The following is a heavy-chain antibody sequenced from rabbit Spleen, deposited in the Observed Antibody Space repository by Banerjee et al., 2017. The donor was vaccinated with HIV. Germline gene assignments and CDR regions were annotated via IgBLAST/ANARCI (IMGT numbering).Heavy chain of an antibody. CDR1: GFSFSSSDY. Sequence: QSLEESGGDLVKPGASLTLTCTASGFSFSSSDYMCWVRQAPGKGLEWISCIAAGSSGFTYFATWAKGRFTCSKTSSTTVTLQMTRLTAADTATYFCARDTGTSFSSYGMDLWGPGTLVTVS. D-gene: IGHD8-1*01. J-gene: IGHJ6*01. CDR2: IAAGSSGFT. CDR3: ARDTGTSFSSYGMDL. V-gene: IGHV1S40*01.